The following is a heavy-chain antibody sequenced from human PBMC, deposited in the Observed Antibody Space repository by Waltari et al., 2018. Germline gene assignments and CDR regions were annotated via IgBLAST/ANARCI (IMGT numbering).Heavy chain of an antibody. V-gene: IGHV3-53*01. CDR1: GFTVRSNY. D-gene: IGHD1-26*01. CDR3: WAYSGSYRWFDY. J-gene: IGHJ4*02. CDR2: IYSGGST. Sequence: EVQLVESGGGLIQPGGSLRLSCAASGFTVRSNYMSWVRQAPGKGLEWVSVIYSGGSTYYADSVKGRFTISRDNSKNTLYLQMNSLRAEDTAVYYCWAYSGSYRWFDYWGQGTLVTVSS.